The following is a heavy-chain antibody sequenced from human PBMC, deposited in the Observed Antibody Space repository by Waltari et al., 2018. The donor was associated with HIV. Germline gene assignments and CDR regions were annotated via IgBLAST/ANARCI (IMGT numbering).Heavy chain of an antibody. V-gene: IGHV3-30*18. J-gene: IGHJ4*02. CDR1: GFTFSSYG. D-gene: IGHD3-16*01. Sequence: QVQLVESGGGVVQPGRSLRLSCAASGFTFSSYGMHGVRQAPGKWLECVAVISSYDGNNKYYADSVKGRLTISRDNSKSTLYLQMNSLRAEDTAVYYCANLDSGQAGGWGQGTLVTVSS. CDR3: ANLDSGQAGG. CDR2: ISSYDGNNK.